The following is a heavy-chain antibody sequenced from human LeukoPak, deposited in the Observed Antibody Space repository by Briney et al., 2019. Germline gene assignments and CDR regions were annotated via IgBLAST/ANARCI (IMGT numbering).Heavy chain of an antibody. CDR3: AKCGNSGCHLIDY. J-gene: IGHJ4*02. CDR2: ISGRTGGT. V-gene: IGHV3-23*01. Sequence: GGSLILSCAASGFTFNTNAMSWVRQAPGKGLEWVSAISGRTGGTYYADSVKGRFTISRDNSKSTLYLQMDSLRAGGTAVYYCAKCGNSGCHLIDYWGQGTLVTVSS. D-gene: IGHD5-12*01. CDR1: GFTFNTNA.